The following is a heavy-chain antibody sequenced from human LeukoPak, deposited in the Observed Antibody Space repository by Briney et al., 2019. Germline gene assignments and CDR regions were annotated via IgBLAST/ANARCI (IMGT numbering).Heavy chain of an antibody. CDR3: ARLGDRQVLGN. V-gene: IGHV3-30*04. CDR2: ISFDGKNK. J-gene: IGHJ4*02. D-gene: IGHD6-6*01. CDR1: GFFFSSHG. Sequence: GGSLRLSCATSGFFFSSHGLPWVARPPGQGLKCLAVISFDGKNKFYADSVKGRFTISRDNAKNSLYLQMNNLRAEDTAVYYCARLGDRQVLGNWGQGTLVTVSS.